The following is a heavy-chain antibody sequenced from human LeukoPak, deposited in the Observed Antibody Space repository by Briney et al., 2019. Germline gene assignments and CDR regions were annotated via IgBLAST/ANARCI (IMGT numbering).Heavy chain of an antibody. CDR1: GLPFSGYW. CDR2: IDNDGHGI. CDR3: ATGGGWDPSFGVVTHIDV. D-gene: IGHD3-3*01. Sequence: GGSLRLSCAASGLPFSGYWMHWVRQGPEKGLELVSRIDNDGHGIFYVDSVKGRFTTSRDNAKNTLYLQMNSLRVEDTAVYYCATGGGWDPSFGVVTHIDVWGKGTRSSSP. V-gene: IGHV3-74*01. J-gene: IGHJ6*03.